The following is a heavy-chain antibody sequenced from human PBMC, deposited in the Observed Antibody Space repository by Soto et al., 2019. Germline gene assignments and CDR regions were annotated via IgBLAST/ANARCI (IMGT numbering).Heavy chain of an antibody. CDR1: GFTFSSYS. Sequence: PGGSLRLSCAASGFTFSSYSMNWVRQAPGKGLEWVSSISSSSSSTYYADSVKGRFTISRDNSKNTLYLQMNSLRAEDTAVYYCANQPLTVAGPMDVWGQGTTVTVSS. V-gene: IGHV3-23*01. D-gene: IGHD6-19*01. CDR3: ANQPLTVAGPMDV. J-gene: IGHJ6*02. CDR2: ISSSSSST.